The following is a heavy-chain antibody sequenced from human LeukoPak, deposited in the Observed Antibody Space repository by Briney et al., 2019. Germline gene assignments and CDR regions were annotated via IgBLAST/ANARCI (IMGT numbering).Heavy chain of an antibody. D-gene: IGHD3-22*01. CDR3: AKVNYDSSGSTRWYYYYYYMDV. CDR2: ISYDGSNK. J-gene: IGHJ6*03. Sequence: GGSLRLSCAASGFTFSNYAMNWVRQAPGKGLEWVAVISYDGSNKYYADSVKGRFTISRDNSKNTLYLQMNSLRAEDTAVYYCAKVNYDSSGSTRWYYYYYYMDVWGKGTTVTVSS. V-gene: IGHV3-30*18. CDR1: GFTFSNYA.